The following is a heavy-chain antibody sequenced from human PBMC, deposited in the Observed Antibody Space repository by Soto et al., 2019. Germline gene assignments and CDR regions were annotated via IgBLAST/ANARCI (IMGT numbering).Heavy chain of an antibody. CDR2: IYYSGST. V-gene: IGHV4-39*01. CDR3: ASAIAVAGIDY. CDR1: GGSISSSSYY. D-gene: IGHD6-19*01. Sequence: SETLSLTCTVSGGSISSSSYYWGWIRQPPGKGLEWIGSIYYSGSTYYNPSLKSRVTISVDTSKNQFSLKLSSVTAADTAVYYCASAIAVAGIDYWGQGTLVTVSS. J-gene: IGHJ4*02.